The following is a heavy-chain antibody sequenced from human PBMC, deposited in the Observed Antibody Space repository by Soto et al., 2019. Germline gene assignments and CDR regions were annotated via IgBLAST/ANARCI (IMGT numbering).Heavy chain of an antibody. CDR1: GFTFSSYS. D-gene: IGHD6-19*01. V-gene: IGHV3-21*01. CDR2: ISSSSSYI. CDR3: ARDEGSGWEYFDY. Sequence: GGSLRLSCAASGFTFSSYSMNWVRQAPGKGLEWVSSISSSSSYIYYADSVKGRFTISRGNAKNSLYLQMNSLRAEDTAVYYCARDEGSGWEYFDYWGQGTLVTVSS. J-gene: IGHJ4*02.